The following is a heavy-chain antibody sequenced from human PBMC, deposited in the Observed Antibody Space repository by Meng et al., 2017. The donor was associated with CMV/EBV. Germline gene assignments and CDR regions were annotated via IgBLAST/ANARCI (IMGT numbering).Heavy chain of an antibody. V-gene: IGHV3-21*01. CDR3: ASEPDYDFWSGYYPFDY. Sequence: GESLKISCAASGFTFCSYSMNWVRQAPGKGLEWVSSISSSSSYIYYADSVKGRFTISRDNAKNSLYLQMNSLRAEDTAVYYCASEPDYDFWSGYYPFDYWGQGTLVTVSS. CDR2: ISSSSSYI. J-gene: IGHJ4*02. D-gene: IGHD3-3*01. CDR1: GFTFCSYS.